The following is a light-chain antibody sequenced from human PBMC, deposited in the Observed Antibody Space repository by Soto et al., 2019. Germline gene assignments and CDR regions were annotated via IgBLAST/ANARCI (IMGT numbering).Light chain of an antibody. Sequence: EIVLTQSPGTLSLSPGERATLSCRASQSVSSSYLAWYQQKPGQAPRLLIYGASSRATGIPDRFSGSGSGTDFTLTISRLVPEDFAVYYCQQYGSSPFTFGQGTRLEIK. V-gene: IGKV3-20*01. J-gene: IGKJ5*01. CDR2: GAS. CDR1: QSVSSSY. CDR3: QQYGSSPFT.